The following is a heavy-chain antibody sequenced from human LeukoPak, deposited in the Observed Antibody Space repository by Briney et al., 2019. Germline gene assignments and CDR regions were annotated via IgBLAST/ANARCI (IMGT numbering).Heavy chain of an antibody. CDR3: AKGAYDSSGYYYESVRYFDY. CDR2: ISGSGGST. J-gene: IGHJ4*02. Sequence: GGSLRLSCAASGFTFSSYAMSWVRQAPGKGLEWVSAISGSGGSTYYADSVKGRVTISRDNSKNTLYLQMNSLRAEDTAVYYCAKGAYDSSGYYYESVRYFDYWGQGTLVTLSS. V-gene: IGHV3-23*01. D-gene: IGHD3-22*01. CDR1: GFTFSSYA.